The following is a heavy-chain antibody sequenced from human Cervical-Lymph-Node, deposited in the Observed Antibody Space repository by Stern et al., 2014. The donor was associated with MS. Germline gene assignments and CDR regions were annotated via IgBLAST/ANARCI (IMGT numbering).Heavy chain of an antibody. Sequence: VQLVESGGGVVQPWSSLRLSLAASGFIFRNYAAYWVRQRPGKGLGWVAIISFDGRDKYYTDSVKGRFPVSRDNSKNRLYLEMNSLRLEDTAVYYCAKGGSGSYLDWGQGSLVTVSS. V-gene: IGHV3-30*04. CDR3: AKGGSGSYLD. D-gene: IGHD1-26*01. J-gene: IGHJ4*02. CDR2: ISFDGRDK. CDR1: GFIFRNYA.